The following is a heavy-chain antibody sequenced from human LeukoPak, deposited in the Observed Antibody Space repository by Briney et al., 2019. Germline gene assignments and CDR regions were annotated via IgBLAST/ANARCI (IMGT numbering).Heavy chain of an antibody. D-gene: IGHD3-10*01. CDR3: AKESASFHTSGASFDY. CDR1: VFTFSNHG. V-gene: IGHV3-30*02. Sequence: HPGGSLRLSCAASVFTFSNHGMHWVRQAPGKGLECVAFIKHDESEIHYADSVKGRFTVSRDTAKNTLYLQMNSLGVEDTAVYFCAKESASFHTSGASFDYWGQGTLVTVSS. CDR2: IKHDESEI. J-gene: IGHJ4*02.